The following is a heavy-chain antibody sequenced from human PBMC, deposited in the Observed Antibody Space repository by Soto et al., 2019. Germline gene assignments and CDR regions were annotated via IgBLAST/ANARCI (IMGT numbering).Heavy chain of an antibody. Sequence: GGSLRLSWSASGFTFRTYAISGVRQAPGEWRQSVSGLFGGAGGTSHAASVTGRLSISRETSNNMLYLQMHSMRAEDTAVYYCAKDRQPDGRWRFDHWGRGTLVTVSS. CDR2: LFGGAGGT. CDR1: GFTFRTYA. J-gene: IGHJ4*02. V-gene: IGHV3-23*01. CDR3: AKDRQPDGRWRFDH.